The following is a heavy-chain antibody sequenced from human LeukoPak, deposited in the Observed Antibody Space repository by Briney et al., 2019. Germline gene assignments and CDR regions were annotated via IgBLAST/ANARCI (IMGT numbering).Heavy chain of an antibody. V-gene: IGHV2-70*11. CDR2: IGWDDDK. Sequence: SGPALVKPTQTLTLTCTFSGFSLSTSGMCVSWIRQPPEKALEWLARIGWDDDKYYSTSLKTRLTISKDPSKNQVVLTMTNMDPVDTATYYCARILVPAAIPGSSSYFFDYWGQGTLVTVSS. D-gene: IGHD2-2*02. J-gene: IGHJ4*02. CDR3: ARILVPAAIPGSSSYFFDY. CDR1: GFSLSTSGMC.